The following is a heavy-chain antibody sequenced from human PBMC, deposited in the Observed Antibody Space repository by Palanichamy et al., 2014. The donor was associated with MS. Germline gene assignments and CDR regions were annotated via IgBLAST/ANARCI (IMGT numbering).Heavy chain of an antibody. D-gene: IGHD5-18*01. CDR1: GYTFTGYY. CDR2: IDRYSDGT. CDR3: ARRGSYGYDH. J-gene: IGHJ5*02. V-gene: IGHV1-2*02. Sequence: QVQLVQSGAEVKKSGASVKVSCKTSGYTFTGYYIHWVRQAPGQGLEWMGWIDRYSDGTNYAQKFEGRVTMTRDTSISTAYMELSTLRSDDTAVYYCARRGSYGYDHWGQGTLVTVSP.